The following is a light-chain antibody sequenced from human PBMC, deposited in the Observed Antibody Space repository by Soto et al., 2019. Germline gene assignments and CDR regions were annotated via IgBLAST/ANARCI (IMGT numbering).Light chain of an antibody. Sequence: DIVLTQSPGTLSLSPGDRATLSFRASQSVSNYVAWYQQRPGQAPRLLIYDASNRATGIPARFSGSGSGTDFTLTISSLQPDDFATYYCQQLNSFPFTFGGGTKVDIK. CDR1: QSVSNY. V-gene: IGKV3-11*01. J-gene: IGKJ4*01. CDR3: QQLNSFPFT. CDR2: DAS.